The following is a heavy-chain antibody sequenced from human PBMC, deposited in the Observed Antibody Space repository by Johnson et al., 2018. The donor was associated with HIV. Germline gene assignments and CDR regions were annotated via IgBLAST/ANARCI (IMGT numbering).Heavy chain of an antibody. CDR2: VYSGGTT. CDR3: TRRSPYDAFDI. J-gene: IGHJ3*02. CDR1: GFTFSSNP. Sequence: VQLVESGGGVVRPGGSLRLSCAGSGFTFSSNPMHWVRQAPGKGLESVSVVYSGGTTHYADSVKGRSTISRDNSKNTLYLQMNSLRAADTAVYYCTRRSPYDAFDIWGQGTMVTVSS. V-gene: IGHV3-66*02.